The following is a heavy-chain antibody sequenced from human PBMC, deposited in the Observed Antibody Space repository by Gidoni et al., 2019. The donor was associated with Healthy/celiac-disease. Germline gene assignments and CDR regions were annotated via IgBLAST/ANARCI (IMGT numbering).Heavy chain of an antibody. CDR3: TTDDIPDSIDY. J-gene: IGHJ4*02. Sequence: EVQLVESGGGLVKPGGSLRLSCAASGFTFSNGWMSWVRQAPGTGLEWVGRIKSKTDGGTTDYAAPVKGRFTISRDDSKNTLYLQMNSLKTEDTAVYYCTTDDIPDSIDYWGQGTMVTVSS. D-gene: IGHD2-15*01. V-gene: IGHV3-15*01. CDR1: GFTFSNGW. CDR2: IKSKTDGGTT.